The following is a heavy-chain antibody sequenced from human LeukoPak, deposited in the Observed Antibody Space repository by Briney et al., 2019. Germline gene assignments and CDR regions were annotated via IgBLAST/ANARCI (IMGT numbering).Heavy chain of an antibody. CDR3: ARTFYSNYYYGMDV. J-gene: IGHJ6*02. D-gene: IGHD4-11*01. CDR1: GGPISSYH. Sequence: SETLSLTCTVSGGPISSYHWSWIRQPPGKGLEGVGDIYYSGSTNYNPSPNSRVTISVHTYKNQFSLKLSSVTAADTAVYYCARTFYSNYYYGMDVWGQGTTVTVSS. V-gene: IGHV4-59*01. CDR2: IYYSGST.